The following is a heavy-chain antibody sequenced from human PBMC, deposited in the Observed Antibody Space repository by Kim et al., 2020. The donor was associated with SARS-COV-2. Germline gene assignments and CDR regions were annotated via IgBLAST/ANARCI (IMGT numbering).Heavy chain of an antibody. CDR3: ARHPKSTITILGVVIRLAVDF. V-gene: IGHV4-39*01. CDR1: GGSISSSSYY. Sequence: SETLSLTCTVSGGSISSSSYYWGWIRQPPGKGLEWIGSIYYSGSTYYNPSLKSRVPISVDTSKNQFSLKLSTVTAAGTAVYYCARHPKSTITILGVVIRLAVDFWGQGTLVSVSS. J-gene: IGHJ4*02. D-gene: IGHD3-3*01. CDR2: IYYSGST.